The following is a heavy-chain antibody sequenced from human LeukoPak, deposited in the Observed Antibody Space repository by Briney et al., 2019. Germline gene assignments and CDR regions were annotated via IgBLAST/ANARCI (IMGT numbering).Heavy chain of an antibody. CDR2: FDPEDGET. D-gene: IGHD6-13*01. V-gene: IGHV1-24*01. Sequence: SVKVSCKVSGYTHNELSMHWVRQAPGKEPEWMGGFDPEDGETNYAQKFQDRVTMTEDTSTDTAYMELSNLRSEDTAVYYCASSHIAAAGKAADYWGKGTLVTVSS. J-gene: IGHJ4*02. CDR3: ASSHIAAAGKAADY. CDR1: GYTHNELS.